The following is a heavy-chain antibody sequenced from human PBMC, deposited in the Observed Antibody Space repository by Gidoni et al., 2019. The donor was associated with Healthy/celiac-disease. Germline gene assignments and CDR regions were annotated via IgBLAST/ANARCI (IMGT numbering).Heavy chain of an antibody. CDR3: ARARRSFGHFSGWGSNWYFDL. Sequence: QVQLVQSGAEVKKPGSSVKVSCKASGGTFSSYAISWVRQAPGQGLEWMGGIIPIFGTANYAQKFQGRVTITADESTSTAYMELSSLRSEDTAVYYCARARRSFGHFSGWGSNWYFDLWGRGTLVTVSS. CDR2: IIPIFGTA. D-gene: IGHD6-19*01. V-gene: IGHV1-69*01. CDR1: GGTFSSYA. J-gene: IGHJ2*01.